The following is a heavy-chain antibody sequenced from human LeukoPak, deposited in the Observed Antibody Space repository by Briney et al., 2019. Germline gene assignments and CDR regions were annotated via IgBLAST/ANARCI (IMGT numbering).Heavy chain of an antibody. CDR3: ARGDGYCSSTSCYTDAFDI. D-gene: IGHD2-2*02. Sequence: GASVKVSCKASGYTFTGYYMHWVRQAPGQGLEWMGWINPNSGGTNYAQKFQGRVTMTRDTSISTAYMELSRLRSDDTAVYYCARGDGYCSSTSCYTDAFDIWGQGTMVTVSS. V-gene: IGHV1-2*02. J-gene: IGHJ3*02. CDR2: INPNSGGT. CDR1: GYTFTGYY.